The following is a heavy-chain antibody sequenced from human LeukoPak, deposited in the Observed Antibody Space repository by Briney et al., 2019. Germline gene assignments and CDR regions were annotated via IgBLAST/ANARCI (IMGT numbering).Heavy chain of an antibody. D-gene: IGHD3-22*01. CDR2: ISAYNGNT. V-gene: IGHV1-18*01. CDR3: ARDNYDSSGYYSAGY. CDR1: GYTFTSYG. Sequence: ASVKVSCKASGYTFTSYGITWVRQAPGQGLEWMGWISAYNGNTNYAQKLQGRVTMTTDTSTTTAYMELRSLRSDDTAVYYCARDNYDSSGYYSAGYWGQGTLVTVSS. J-gene: IGHJ4*02.